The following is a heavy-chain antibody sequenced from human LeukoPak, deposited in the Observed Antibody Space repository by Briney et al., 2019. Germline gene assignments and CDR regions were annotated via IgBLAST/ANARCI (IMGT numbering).Heavy chain of an antibody. J-gene: IGHJ4*02. D-gene: IGHD3-22*01. CDR2: ISSSGSTI. V-gene: IGHV3-11*04. CDR1: GFTFSYYY. Sequence: GGSLRLSCAASGFTFSYYYMSWIRQAAGKGLEWVSYISSSGSTIYYADSVKGRFTISRDNAKNSLYLQMNSLRAEDTAVYYCARDPVSGYYTDYWGQGTLVTVSS. CDR3: ARDPVSGYYTDY.